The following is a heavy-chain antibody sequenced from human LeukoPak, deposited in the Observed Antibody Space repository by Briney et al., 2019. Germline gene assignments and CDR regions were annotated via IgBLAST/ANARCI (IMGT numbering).Heavy chain of an antibody. D-gene: IGHD3-10*01. V-gene: IGHV1-69*01. CDR2: IIPIFGTA. CDR1: GGTFSSYA. J-gene: IGHJ4*02. Sequence: GSSVKVSCKASGGTFSSYAISWVRQAPGQGLEWMGGIIPIFGTANYAQKFQGRVMITADESTSTAYMELSSLRSEDTAVYYCARRRSDYYGSGSYYCLDYWGQGTLVTVSS. CDR3: ARRRSDYYGSGSYYCLDY.